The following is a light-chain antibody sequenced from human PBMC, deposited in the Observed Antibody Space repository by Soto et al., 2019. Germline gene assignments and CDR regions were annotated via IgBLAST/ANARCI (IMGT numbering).Light chain of an antibody. J-gene: IGLJ2*01. V-gene: IGLV2-14*01. CDR1: SSDVGGYNY. CDR3: TSYTSISTHVV. CDR2: EVS. Sequence: QSALTQPASVSGSPGQSITISCTGTSSDVGGYNYVSWYQQHPDKAPKLMIYEVSNRPSGVSNRFSGSKSGNTASLTISGLQAEDEADYYCTSYTSISTHVVFGGGTKLTVL.